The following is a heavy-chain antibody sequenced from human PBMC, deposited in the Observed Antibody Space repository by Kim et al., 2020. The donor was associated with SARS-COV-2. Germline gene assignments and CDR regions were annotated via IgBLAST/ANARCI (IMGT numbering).Heavy chain of an antibody. D-gene: IGHD4-4*01. CDR3: ARGPNYSPFDY. V-gene: IGHV3-48*03. J-gene: IGHJ4*02. Sequence: HADSVRGRFTISRDNGKNSLYLQMNSLRAEDTAVYYCARGPNYSPFDYWGQGTLVTVSS.